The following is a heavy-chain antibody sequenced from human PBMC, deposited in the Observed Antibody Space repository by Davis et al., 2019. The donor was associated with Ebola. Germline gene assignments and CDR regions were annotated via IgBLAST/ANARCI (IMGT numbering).Heavy chain of an antibody. CDR3: AKVDGSGSP. Sequence: GESLKISCADSVITFSSYAMTWVRQAPGKGLEWVSSISSDSDYIYYADSAKGRFTISRDNAKNSLYLQMNSLRAEDTAVYYCAKVDGSGSPWGQGTLVTVSS. CDR1: VITFSSYA. D-gene: IGHD3-10*01. CDR2: ISSDSDYI. V-gene: IGHV3-21*01. J-gene: IGHJ5*02.